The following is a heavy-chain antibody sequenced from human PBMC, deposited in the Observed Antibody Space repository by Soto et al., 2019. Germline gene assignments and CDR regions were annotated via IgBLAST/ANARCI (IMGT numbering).Heavy chain of an antibody. CDR1: GYTFTGYY. D-gene: IGHD1-26*01. CDR3: AKGGAIVAAGTRVYLYNAMDV. CDR2: INPNSGDT. J-gene: IGHJ6*02. Sequence: QVQLVQSGTEVKRHGDSVKVYCQASGYTFTGYYVHWLRQAPGKGLEWMGWINPNSGDTYLAQRFQGRVTMNRDTSIGTAYLEVRGLTSDDTAEYYCAKGGAIVAAGTRVYLYNAMDVWGQWTTVTVSS. V-gene: IGHV1-2*02.